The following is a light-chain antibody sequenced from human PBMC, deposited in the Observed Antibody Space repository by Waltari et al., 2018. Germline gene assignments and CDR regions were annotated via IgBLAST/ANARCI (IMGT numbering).Light chain of an antibody. Sequence: DVVLTQSPLFLAVTPGQSVSISCKSSQSLLYSDGNTFLTWFHQRHGQSPRSLLYDITSRASGVPARFSGSGSGTNFTLNIAGVEADDAGVYFCVQGTHWVTFGGGT. CDR3: VQGTHWVT. V-gene: IGKV2-30*01. CDR1: QSLLYSDGNTF. CDR2: DIT. J-gene: IGKJ4*01.